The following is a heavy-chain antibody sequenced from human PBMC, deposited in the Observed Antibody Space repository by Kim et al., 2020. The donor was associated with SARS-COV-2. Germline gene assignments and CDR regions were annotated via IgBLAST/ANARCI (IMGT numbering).Heavy chain of an antibody. CDR1: GGSISSSSYY. Sequence: SETLSLTCTVSGGSISSSSYYWGWIRQPPGKGLEWIGSISYSGSTYYNPSLKSRVTISVDTSKNQFSLKLSSVTAADTAVYYCARHNREWLVLVPYYFDYWGQGILVTVSS. CDR2: ISYSGST. V-gene: IGHV4-39*01. J-gene: IGHJ4*02. D-gene: IGHD6-19*01. CDR3: ARHNREWLVLVPYYFDY.